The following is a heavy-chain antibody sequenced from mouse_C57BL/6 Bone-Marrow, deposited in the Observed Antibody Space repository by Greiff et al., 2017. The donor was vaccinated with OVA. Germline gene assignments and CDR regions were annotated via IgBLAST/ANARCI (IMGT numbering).Heavy chain of an antibody. D-gene: IGHD2-3*01. J-gene: IGHJ4*01. Sequence: QVQLQQSGAELVRPGASVTLSCKASGYTFTDYEMHWVKQTPVHGLEWIGAIDPETGGTAYNQKFKGKAILTADKSSSTAYMELRSLTSEDSAVYYCTRSDDGYSPYAMDYWGQGTSVTVSS. V-gene: IGHV1-15*01. CDR3: TRSDDGYSPYAMDY. CDR1: GYTFTDYE. CDR2: IDPETGGT.